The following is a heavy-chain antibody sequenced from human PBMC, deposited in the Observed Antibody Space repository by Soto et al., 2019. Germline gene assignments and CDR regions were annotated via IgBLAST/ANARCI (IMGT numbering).Heavy chain of an antibody. D-gene: IGHD3-9*01. CDR2: IYYSGSI. V-gene: IGHV4-59*01. CDR3: ARWLTQETFDV. Sequence: QVQLQESGPGLLKPSETLSLTCTVSGASLSSYYWSWIRQPPGKGLEWIGYIYYSGSINYNPSLKSRASISGDTSKNQFSLTLISVTAADTAVYYCARWLTQETFDVWGQGTMVTVSS. J-gene: IGHJ3*01. CDR1: GASLSSYY.